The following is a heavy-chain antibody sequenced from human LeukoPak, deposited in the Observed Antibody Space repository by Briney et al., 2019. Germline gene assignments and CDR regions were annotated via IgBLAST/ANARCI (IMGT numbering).Heavy chain of an antibody. J-gene: IGHJ4*02. D-gene: IGHD5-18*01. Sequence: SVKVSCKASGYTFTGYYMHWVRQAPGQGLEWMGRINPDSGGTNYAQKFQGRVTMTRDTSISTAYMELSRLRSDDTAVYYCARSGYSYVSIDYWGQGTLVTVSS. CDR3: ARSGYSYVSIDY. CDR2: INPDSGGT. CDR1: GYTFTGYY. V-gene: IGHV1-2*06.